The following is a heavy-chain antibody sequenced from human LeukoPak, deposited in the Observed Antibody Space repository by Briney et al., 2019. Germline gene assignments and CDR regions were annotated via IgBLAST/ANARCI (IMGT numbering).Heavy chain of an antibody. CDR3: ARCEVGSWYDYFDY. CDR2: IKSDGSST. D-gene: IGHD6-13*01. CDR1: GFTFSNAW. Sequence: GGSLRLSCAASGFTFSNAWMNWVRQAPGKGLEWVSRIKSDGSSTSYADSVKGRFTISRDNAKNTLYLQMNSLRAEDTAVYYCARCEVGSWYDYFDYWGQGSLVTVSS. V-gene: IGHV3-74*01. J-gene: IGHJ4*02.